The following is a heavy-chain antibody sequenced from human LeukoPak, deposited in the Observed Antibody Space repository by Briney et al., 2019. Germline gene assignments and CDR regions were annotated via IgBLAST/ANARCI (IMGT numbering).Heavy chain of an antibody. CDR1: GGSISSSSYY. J-gene: IGHJ3*02. CDR2: IYTSGST. CDR3: AREGSLSDAFDI. Sequence: PSETLSLTCTVSGGSISSSSYYWSWIRQPAGKGLEWIGRIYTSGSTNYNPSLKSRVTTLVDTSKNQFSLKLSSVTAADTAVYYCAREGSLSDAFDIWGQGTMVTVSS. V-gene: IGHV4-61*02.